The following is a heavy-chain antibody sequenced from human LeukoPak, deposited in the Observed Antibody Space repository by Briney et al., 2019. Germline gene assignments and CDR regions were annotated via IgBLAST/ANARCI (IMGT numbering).Heavy chain of an antibody. CDR3: ARVVGQYDIGLDHKKYGYYYYMDV. Sequence: SQTLSLTCAISGDSVSSNSAAWNWIRQSPSRGLEWLGRTYYRSKWYNDYAVSVKSRITINPDTSKNQFSLQLNSVTPEDTAVYYCARVVGQYDIGLDHKKYGYYYYMDVWGKGTTVTISS. CDR2: TYYRSKWYN. CDR1: GDSVSSNSAA. V-gene: IGHV6-1*01. J-gene: IGHJ6*03. D-gene: IGHD3-9*01.